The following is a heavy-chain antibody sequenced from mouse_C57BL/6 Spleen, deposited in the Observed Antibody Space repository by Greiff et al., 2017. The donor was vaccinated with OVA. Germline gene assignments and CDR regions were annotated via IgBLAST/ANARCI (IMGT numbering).Heavy chain of an antibody. D-gene: IGHD2-12*01. Sequence: QVKLQQPGAELVKPWASVKLSCKASGYTFTSYWMQWVKQRPGQGLEWIGEIDPSDSCTNYNQKSKGKATLTVDTSSSTAYMQLSSLTSEVSSVYYCYSYDAALFDYWGQCTTLTVSS. CDR3: YSYDAALFDY. V-gene: IGHV1-50*01. J-gene: IGHJ2*01. CDR2: IDPSDSCT. CDR1: GYTFTSYW.